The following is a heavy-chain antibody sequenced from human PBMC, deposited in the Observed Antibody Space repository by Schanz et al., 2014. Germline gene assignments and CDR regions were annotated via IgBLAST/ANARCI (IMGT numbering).Heavy chain of an antibody. Sequence: QVQLVESGGGLVKPGGSLRLSCAASGFIFNDYYMNWIRQAPGKGLEWLSYISRDGTTSYYADSVKGRFTISRDNAKNSLYLEMTSLIAEDTAVYYCAKCIGWYGRCAFDIWGQGTMVTVSS. J-gene: IGHJ3*02. CDR2: ISRDGTTS. D-gene: IGHD6-19*01. V-gene: IGHV3-11*01. CDR1: GFIFNDYY. CDR3: AKCIGWYGRCAFDI.